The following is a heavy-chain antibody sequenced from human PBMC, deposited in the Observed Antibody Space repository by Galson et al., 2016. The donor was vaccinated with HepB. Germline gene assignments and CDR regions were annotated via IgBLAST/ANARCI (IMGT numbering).Heavy chain of an antibody. Sequence: SVKVSCKASGYTFTSYGISWVRQAPGQGLEWMGWISAYNGNTNYAQKLQGRVTMTTDTSTSTAYMELRSLRSDDTAVYFGARNYYDSSGYYRQSNWFDPWGQGTLVTVAS. CDR1: GYTFTSYG. CDR3: ARNYYDSSGYYRQSNWFDP. CDR2: ISAYNGNT. J-gene: IGHJ5*02. V-gene: IGHV1-18*04. D-gene: IGHD3-22*01.